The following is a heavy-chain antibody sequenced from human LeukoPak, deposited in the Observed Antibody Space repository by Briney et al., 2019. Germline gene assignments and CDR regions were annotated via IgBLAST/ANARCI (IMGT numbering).Heavy chain of an antibody. J-gene: IGHJ4*02. V-gene: IGHV3-30-3*01. Sequence: GGSLRLSCAASGFTFSNYAMHWVRQAPGKGLEWVAVISYDGHYKYYADSVKGRFTISRDNSRNTLYLQMNSLRGEDTAVYYCARDSTAYYYFDCWGQGTLVTVSS. CDR1: GFTFSNYA. CDR2: ISYDGHYK. D-gene: IGHD3-22*01. CDR3: ARDSTAYYYFDC.